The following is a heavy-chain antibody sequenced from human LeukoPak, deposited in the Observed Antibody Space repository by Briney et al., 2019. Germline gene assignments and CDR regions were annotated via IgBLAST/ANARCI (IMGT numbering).Heavy chain of an antibody. CDR3: ARIHSLYYYDSSGYGAFDI. D-gene: IGHD3-22*01. V-gene: IGHV3-33*01. CDR1: GFTFSSYG. J-gene: IGHJ3*02. Sequence: GGSLRLSCAASGFTFSSYGMHWVRQAPGKGLEWVAVIWNDGSNKYYADSVKGRFTISRDNPKNTLYLQMNSLRAEDTAVYYCARIHSLYYYDSSGYGAFDIWGQGTMVTVSS. CDR2: IWNDGSNK.